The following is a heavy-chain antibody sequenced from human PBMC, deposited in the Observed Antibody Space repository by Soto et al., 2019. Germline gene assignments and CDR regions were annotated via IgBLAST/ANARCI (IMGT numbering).Heavy chain of an antibody. CDR2: ISYSGTT. V-gene: IGHV4-30-4*01. CDR3: ARGRGYSYGLDP. J-gene: IGHJ5*02. CDR1: GDSISSNNNY. Sequence: SETLSLTCTVSGDSISSNNNYWSWIRQPPGEGLEWIGFISYSGTTSYSPSLKSRVAISLDTSKNQFSLSLSSVTAADTAVYYCARGRGYSYGLDPWGQGTLVTFSS. D-gene: IGHD5-18*01.